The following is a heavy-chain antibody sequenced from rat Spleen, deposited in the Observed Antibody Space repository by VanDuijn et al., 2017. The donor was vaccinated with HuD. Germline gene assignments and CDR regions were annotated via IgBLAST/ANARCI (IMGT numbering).Heavy chain of an antibody. CDR1: GFTFSDYN. Sequence: EVQLVESGGGLEQPGRSLKLSCAASGFTFSDYNMAWVRQVPTKGLEWVANISPGGGRTYYRDSVKGRITISRDDARSLLYLQKDSLRSEDTATYYCARRGYRGYYVMDAWGQGASVTVSS. D-gene: IGHD1-11*01. CDR2: ISPGGGRT. CDR3: ARRGYRGYYVMDA. V-gene: IGHV5S23*01. J-gene: IGHJ4*01.